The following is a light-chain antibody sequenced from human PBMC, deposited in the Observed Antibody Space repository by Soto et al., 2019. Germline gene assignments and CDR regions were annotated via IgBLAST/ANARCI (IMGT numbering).Light chain of an antibody. Sequence: DIQMTQSPSSVSASVGDRVIITCRASQDISRWLAWYQQKPGKAPQLLIYATSTLHSGVPSRFSGSGSGTDFTLSISSLQPEDFAQYYCQQANSFPHTLGGGTRVEIK. CDR2: ATS. CDR1: QDISRW. CDR3: QQANSFPHT. J-gene: IGKJ4*01. V-gene: IGKV1-12*01.